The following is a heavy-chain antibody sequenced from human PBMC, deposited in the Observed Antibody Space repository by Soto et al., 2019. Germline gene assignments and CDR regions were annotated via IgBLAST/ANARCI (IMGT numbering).Heavy chain of an antibody. Sequence: EVQLVESGGGLVQPGGSLRLSCAASGFTFSSYDMHWVRQATGKGLEWVSAIGTAGDTYYPGSVKGRFTISRENAKNSLYLQMNSLRAEDTAVYYCARAGKRRSYGDIRNWFDPWGQGTLVTVSS. CDR3: ARAGKRRSYGDIRNWFDP. CDR2: IGTAGDT. J-gene: IGHJ5*02. D-gene: IGHD4-17*01. V-gene: IGHV3-13*01. CDR1: GFTFSSYD.